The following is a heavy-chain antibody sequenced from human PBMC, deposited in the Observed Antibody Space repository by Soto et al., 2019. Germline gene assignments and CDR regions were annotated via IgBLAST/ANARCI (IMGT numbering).Heavy chain of an antibody. CDR2: ISGSGGST. Sequence: EVQLLESGGGLVQPGGSLRLSCAASGFTFSSYAMSWVRQAPGKGLEWVSAISGSGGSTYYADSVKGRFTISRDNSKNALYLQMNSLRAEDTAVYSCAKSIAVAGQMCDYWGQGTLVTVSS. V-gene: IGHV3-23*01. CDR1: GFTFSSYA. CDR3: AKSIAVAGQMCDY. D-gene: IGHD6-19*01. J-gene: IGHJ4*02.